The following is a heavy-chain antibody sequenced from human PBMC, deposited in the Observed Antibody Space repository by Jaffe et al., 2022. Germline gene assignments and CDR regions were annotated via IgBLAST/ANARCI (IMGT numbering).Heavy chain of an antibody. D-gene: IGHD4-17*01. Sequence: EVKLLESGGGLVQPGGSLRLSCAASGFSFNSYAMSWVRQAPGKGLEWVSAIIVSGGSTYYADSVKGRFTISRDNSKNTLFLQMNSLRAEDTAIYYCAKGYGDYHDSVYFDYWGPGTLVTVSS. CDR3: AKGYGDYHDSVYFDY. V-gene: IGHV3-23*01. CDR1: GFSFNSYA. CDR2: IIVSGGST. J-gene: IGHJ4*02.